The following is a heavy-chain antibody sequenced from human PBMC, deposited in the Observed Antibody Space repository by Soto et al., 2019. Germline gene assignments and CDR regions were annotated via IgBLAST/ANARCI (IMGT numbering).Heavy chain of an antibody. CDR2: IWYDGSNK. CDR3: AREPTTGDYFDYYYYMDV. CDR1: GFTFSSYG. V-gene: IGHV3-33*01. J-gene: IGHJ6*03. D-gene: IGHD4-17*01. Sequence: GGSLRLSCAASGFTFSSYGMHWVRQAPGKGLEWVAVIWYDGSNKYYADSVKGRFTISRDNSKNTLYLQMNSLRAEDTAVYYCAREPTTGDYFDYYYYMDVWGKGTTVTVSS.